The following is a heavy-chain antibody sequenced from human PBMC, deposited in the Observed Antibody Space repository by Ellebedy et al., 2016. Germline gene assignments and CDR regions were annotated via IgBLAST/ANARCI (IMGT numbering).Heavy chain of an antibody. D-gene: IGHD3-16*02. V-gene: IGHV6-1*01. CDR1: GDSVSSNSAA. CDR3: ARGGLSLWGFNWFDP. CDR2: TYYRSKWYN. J-gene: IGHJ5*02. Sequence: SETLSLTCAISGDSVSSNSAAWNWIRQSPSRGLEWLGRTYYRSKWYNDYAVSVKSRITINPDTSKNQFSLQLNSVTPKDTAVYYCARGGLSLWGFNWFDPWGQGTLVTVSS.